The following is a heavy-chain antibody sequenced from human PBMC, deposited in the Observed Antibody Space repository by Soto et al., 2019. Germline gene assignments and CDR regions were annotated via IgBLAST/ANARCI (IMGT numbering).Heavy chain of an antibody. CDR2: IYYTGTT. J-gene: IGHJ4*02. V-gene: IGHV4-61*01. CDR3: ARIKTSSVWSLFDS. Sequence: PSETLSLTCTVSGGSVSSSFFYWSWVRQPPGQRLEWIGYIYYTGTTNYNPSLASRVAMSVDTSKKQFTLNLRSLTAADTARYYCARIKTSSVWSLFDSCGQGMLVTVST. D-gene: IGHD2-15*01. CDR1: GGSVSSSFFY.